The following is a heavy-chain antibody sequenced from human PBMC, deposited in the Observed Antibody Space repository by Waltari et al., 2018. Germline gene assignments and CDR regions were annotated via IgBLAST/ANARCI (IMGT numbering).Heavy chain of an antibody. CDR3: ARSMITFGGVISVGY. CDR2: INHSGST. Sequence: QVQLQQWRAALSTPSETLSVTCAVYGGSFRGSYWRWIRLPPGKGLKWSGEINHSGSTNYNPSLKSRVTISVDTSKNQCFLQLSSVTAADTAVYYGARSMITFGGVISVGYWGQGTLVTVSS. V-gene: IGHV4-34*01. D-gene: IGHD3-16*02. CDR1: GGSFRGSY. J-gene: IGHJ4*02.